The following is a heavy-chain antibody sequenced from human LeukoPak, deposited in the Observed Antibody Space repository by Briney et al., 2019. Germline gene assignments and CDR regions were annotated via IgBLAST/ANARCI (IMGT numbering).Heavy chain of an antibody. CDR2: IRNRADNYAT. Sequence: GGSLKLSCAASGFTFSGSAMYWVRQASGKGWEGVGRIRNRADNYATAYAASVKGRFTISRDDSKNTAYLQMDSLKTEDTAVYYCTGVKTTSDYWGQGTLVTVSS. V-gene: IGHV3-73*01. CDR3: TGVKTTSDY. J-gene: IGHJ4*02. D-gene: IGHD2/OR15-2a*01. CDR1: GFTFSGSA.